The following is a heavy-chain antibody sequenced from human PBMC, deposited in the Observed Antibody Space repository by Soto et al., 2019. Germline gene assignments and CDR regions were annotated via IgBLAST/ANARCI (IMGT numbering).Heavy chain of an antibody. V-gene: IGHV1-46*01. CDR2: INPSGGGT. CDR1: GYTFTRHG. Sequence: ASVKVSCKTSGYTFTRHGISWVRQAPGQGLEWMGTINPSGGGTSYAQKFQGRVTMTRDTSTNTVHMELSSLRSDDTAVYYCARGKYYSDSGFPPHYWGQGTLVTVPQ. J-gene: IGHJ4*02. D-gene: IGHD3-22*01. CDR3: ARGKYYSDSGFPPHY.